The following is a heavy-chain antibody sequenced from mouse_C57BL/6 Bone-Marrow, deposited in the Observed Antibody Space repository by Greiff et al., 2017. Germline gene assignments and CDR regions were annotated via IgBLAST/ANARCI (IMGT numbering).Heavy chain of an antibody. CDR2: IDPSDSYT. CDR3: ARRRVTTVDWYFDV. CDR1: GYTFTSYW. Sequence: QVQLQQPGAELVMPGASVKLSCKASGYTFTSYWMHWVKQRPGQGLEWIGEIDPSDSYTNYNQKFKGKSTLTVDKSSSTAYMQLSSLTSEDSAVYYCARRRVTTVDWYFDVWGTGTTVTVSS. J-gene: IGHJ1*03. D-gene: IGHD1-1*01. V-gene: IGHV1-69*01.